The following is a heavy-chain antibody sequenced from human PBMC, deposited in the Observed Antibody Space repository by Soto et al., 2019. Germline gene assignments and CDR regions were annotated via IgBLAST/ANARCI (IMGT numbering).Heavy chain of an antibody. Sequence: EVQLLESGGGLVQPGGSLRLSCAASGFTFSSYAMNWVRQAPGKGLEWVSLIGESGTPTYYADSVKGRFTISRDNSGNKLFLEMYSLRAEDTAVYYCARYIPGVRYYGMDVWGQGTTVTVSS. CDR3: ARYIPGVRYYGMDV. J-gene: IGHJ6*02. CDR1: GFTFSSYA. V-gene: IGHV3-23*01. D-gene: IGHD2-2*01. CDR2: IGESGTPT.